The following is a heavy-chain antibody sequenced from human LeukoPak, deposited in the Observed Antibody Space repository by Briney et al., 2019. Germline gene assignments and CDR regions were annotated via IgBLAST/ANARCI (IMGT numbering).Heavy chain of an antibody. D-gene: IGHD3-10*01. Sequence: ASVKVSCKASGYTFTSYDINWVRQATGQGLERMGWMNPNSGNTGYAQKFQGRVIMTRNTSISTAYMELSSLRSEDTAVYYCARGGWLYYGSGSYYVYWGQGTLVTVSS. V-gene: IGHV1-8*01. CDR3: ARGGWLYYGSGSYYVY. CDR1: GYTFTSYD. J-gene: IGHJ4*02. CDR2: MNPNSGNT.